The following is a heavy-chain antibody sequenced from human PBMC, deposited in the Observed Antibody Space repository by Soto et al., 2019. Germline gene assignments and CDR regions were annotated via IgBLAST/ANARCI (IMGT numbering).Heavy chain of an antibody. V-gene: IGHV1-69*01. CDR3: ARDAFSSPYFDY. CDR2: IIPVFGTV. CDR1: ADTFSTYA. J-gene: IGHJ4*02. D-gene: IGHD2-2*01. Sequence: QVQLEQSGAEVKRPGSSVKVSCKTSADTFSTYAVTWVRQAPGQGLEWMGGIIPVFGTVNYAQKFQGRVAITADESTTTVYMELSSLRSEDTAVYYCARDAFSSPYFDYWGQGTLVPVSS.